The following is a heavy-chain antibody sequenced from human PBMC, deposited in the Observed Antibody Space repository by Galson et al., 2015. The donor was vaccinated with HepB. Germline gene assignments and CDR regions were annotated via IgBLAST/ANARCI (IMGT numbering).Heavy chain of an antibody. V-gene: IGHV1-3*01. CDR2: INAANGYT. Sequence: SVKVSCKASGYTFTNYAIHWVRQAPGQRLEWMGWINAANGYTKYSQKFRGRVTFTRDTSATTAYMELSSLRSEDTAVYYCARLEGYCSSTNCLRTTYYYYGMDVWGQGTTVTVSS. CDR1: GYTFTNYA. J-gene: IGHJ6*02. CDR3: ARLEGYCSSTNCLRTTYYYYGMDV. D-gene: IGHD2-2*01.